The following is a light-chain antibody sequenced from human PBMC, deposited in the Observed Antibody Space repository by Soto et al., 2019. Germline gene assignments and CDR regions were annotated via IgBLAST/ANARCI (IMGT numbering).Light chain of an antibody. Sequence: IVMTKSPATLSVSPGERATLSCRASQSVSSNLAWYQQKPGQAPRLLIYGASTRATGIPARFSGSGSGTEFTLTISSLQSEDFAVYYCQQYNNWPPGWTFGQGTKVDIK. V-gene: IGKV3D-15*01. CDR3: QQYNNWPPGWT. CDR2: GAS. J-gene: IGKJ1*01. CDR1: QSVSSN.